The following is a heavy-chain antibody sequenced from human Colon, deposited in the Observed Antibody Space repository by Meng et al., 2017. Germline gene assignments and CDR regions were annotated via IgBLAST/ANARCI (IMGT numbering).Heavy chain of an antibody. CDR2: MSYDGSRQ. V-gene: IGHV3-30*15. CDR1: GFTFSSFA. Sequence: GGPLRLSCAASGFTFSSFAMNWVRQAPGKGLEWVAMMSYDGSRQTYADSVRGRFTISRDNSKNTLFLQMSSLRAEDTAVYYCAKIHATMYYYGMDVWGQGTMVTVSS. D-gene: IGHD5-24*01. J-gene: IGHJ6*02. CDR3: AKIHATMYYYGMDV.